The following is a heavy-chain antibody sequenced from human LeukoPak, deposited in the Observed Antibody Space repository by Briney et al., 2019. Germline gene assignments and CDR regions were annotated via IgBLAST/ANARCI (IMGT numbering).Heavy chain of an antibody. Sequence: GGSLILSCAASGFTFSSSWMHWVRQAPGKGLVWVSRIISDGSITSYADSVKGRFTISRDNAKNTVYLQMNSLRAGDTAVYYCAREWVGWGQGTLVTVSS. J-gene: IGHJ4*02. CDR2: IISDGSIT. CDR1: GFTFSSSW. D-gene: IGHD1-26*01. V-gene: IGHV3-74*01. CDR3: AREWVG.